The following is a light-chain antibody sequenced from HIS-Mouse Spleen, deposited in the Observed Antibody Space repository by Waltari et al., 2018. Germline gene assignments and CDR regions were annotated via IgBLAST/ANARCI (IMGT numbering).Light chain of an antibody. CDR2: EVS. Sequence: QSALTQPPSASGSPGQSVTIACTGTSSDVGGYNYVAWYQQNPGKAPKLMIYEVSTRPSGVPDRFSGSKSGNTASLTVSGLQAEDEADYYCSSYAGSNNYVFGTGTKVTVL. CDR3: SSYAGSNNYV. J-gene: IGLJ1*01. CDR1: SSDVGGYNY. V-gene: IGLV2-8*01.